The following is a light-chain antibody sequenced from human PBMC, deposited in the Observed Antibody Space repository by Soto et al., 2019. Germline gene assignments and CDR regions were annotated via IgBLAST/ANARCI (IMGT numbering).Light chain of an antibody. V-gene: IGLV2-14*03. Sequence: QSVLTQPASVSGSPGQWITISCTGTSCDVGGYDYVSWYQQHPGKAPKLMLYDVSNRPSGVSTRFSGSKSGNTASLTISGLQAEDEADYYCSSYTSTNTLYVLGSGTKLTVL. J-gene: IGLJ1*01. CDR1: SCDVGGYDY. CDR3: SSYTSTNTLYV. CDR2: DVS.